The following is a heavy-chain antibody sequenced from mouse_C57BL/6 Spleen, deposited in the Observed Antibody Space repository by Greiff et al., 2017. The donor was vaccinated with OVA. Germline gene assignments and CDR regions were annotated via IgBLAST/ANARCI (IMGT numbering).Heavy chain of an antibody. CDR2: IYPGDGDT. V-gene: IGHV1-80*01. D-gene: IGHD4-1*01. J-gene: IGHJ2*01. Sequence: HVKQSGAELVKPGASVKISCKASGYAFSSYWMNWVKQRPGKGLEWIGQIYPGDGDTNYNGKFKGKATLTADKSSSTAYMQLSSLTSEDSAVYFCARSNWDDYFDYWGQGTTLTVSS. CDR1: GYAFSSYW. CDR3: ARSNWDDYFDY.